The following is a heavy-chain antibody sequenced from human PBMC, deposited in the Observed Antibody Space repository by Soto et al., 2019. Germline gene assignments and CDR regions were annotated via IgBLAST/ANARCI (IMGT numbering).Heavy chain of an antibody. D-gene: IGHD1-26*01. CDR2: IRSKANSYAT. J-gene: IGHJ4*02. V-gene: IGHV3-73*01. CDR3: TREEIVGATQWGNFDY. CDR1: GFTFSGSA. Sequence: AGGSLRLSCAASGFTFSGSAMHWVRQASGKGLEWVGRIRSKANSYATAYAASVKGRFTISRDDSKNTAYLQMNSLKTEDTAVYYCTREEIVGATQWGNFDYWGQGTLVTVSS.